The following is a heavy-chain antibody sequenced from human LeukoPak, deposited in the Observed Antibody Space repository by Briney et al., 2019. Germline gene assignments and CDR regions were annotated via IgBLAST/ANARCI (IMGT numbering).Heavy chain of an antibody. CDR1: GGSFSGYY. CDR2: INHSGST. J-gene: IGHJ5*02. D-gene: IGHD3-3*01. Sequence: SETLSLTCAVYGGSFSGYYWSWIRQPPGKGLEWIGEINHSGSTNYNPSLKSRVTKSVDTSKNQFSLKLSSVTAADTAVYYCARCRDDFWSGYRVNWFDPWGQGTLVTVS. V-gene: IGHV4-34*01. CDR3: ARCRDDFWSGYRVNWFDP.